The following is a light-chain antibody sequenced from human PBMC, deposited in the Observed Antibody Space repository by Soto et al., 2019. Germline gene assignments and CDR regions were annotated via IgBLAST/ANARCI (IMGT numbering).Light chain of an antibody. CDR1: QSINSW. CDR2: KAS. V-gene: IGKV1-5*03. CDR3: QQHNSYSRT. J-gene: IGKJ1*01. Sequence: DIQMTQSPSTLSASVGDRVTITCRASQSINSWLAWYQQKPGKAPKVLIYKASSLESGVPSRFSGSGSGTEFTLNISSLQPDDFATYYCQQHNSYSRTFGQGTKVEIK.